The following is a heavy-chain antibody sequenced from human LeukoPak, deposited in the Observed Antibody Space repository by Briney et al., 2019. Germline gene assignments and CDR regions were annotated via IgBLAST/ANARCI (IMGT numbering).Heavy chain of an antibody. V-gene: IGHV3-53*01. Sequence: GGSLRLSCTASRHTVSSNYISWVRQAPGKGLEWVSVIYSGGSTYYADSVKGGFTISRDNSKNTLYLQMNRLRAEDTDMYYFARDGVMMDGNHAFDIWGQGTMVTVSS. CDR1: RHTVSSNY. CDR2: IYSGGST. J-gene: IGHJ3*02. D-gene: IGHD3-16*01. CDR3: ARDGVMMDGNHAFDI.